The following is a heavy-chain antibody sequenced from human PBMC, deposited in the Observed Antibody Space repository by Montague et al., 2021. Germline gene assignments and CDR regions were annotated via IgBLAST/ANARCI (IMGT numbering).Heavy chain of an antibody. CDR3: ASDRGPFDY. V-gene: IGHV4-34*01. CDR2: VRHIGST. Sequence: SETLSLTCGVYGGSLSDYSWSWIRQSPEKGLEWIGEVRHIGSTNYNPYLKSRVTMSVDKSKNQFSLKLRSVTAADTAVYYCASDRGPFDYWGQGTVVTVSS. J-gene: IGHJ4*02. D-gene: IGHD3-10*01. CDR1: GGSLSDYS.